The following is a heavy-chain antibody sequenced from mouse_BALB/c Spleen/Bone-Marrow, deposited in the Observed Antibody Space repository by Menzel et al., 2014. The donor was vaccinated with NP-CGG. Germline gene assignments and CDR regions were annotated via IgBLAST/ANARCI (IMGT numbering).Heavy chain of an antibody. D-gene: IGHD2-1*01. Sequence: QVQLQQSGPELVKPGASVKMSCKASGYTFTSCYIHWVKQSPGQGLEWIGWIYPGDGSTEYNEKFKGKTTLTADESSSTAYMLLSSLTSEDSAIYFCARPDGNYESYFDYWGQGTTLTVSS. CDR3: ARPDGNYESYFDY. CDR1: GYTFTSCY. CDR2: IYPGDGST. J-gene: IGHJ2*01. V-gene: IGHV1S56*01.